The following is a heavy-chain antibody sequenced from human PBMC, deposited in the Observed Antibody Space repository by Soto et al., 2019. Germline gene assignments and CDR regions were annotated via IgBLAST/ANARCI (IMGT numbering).Heavy chain of an antibody. J-gene: IGHJ5*02. D-gene: IGHD6-6*01. Sequence: EVQLVESGGGLVQPGGSLRLSCAASGFTFSSYDIHWVRQPTGKGLEWVSGIGTAGDTYYAGSVKGRFTISRETAKNSLYLQMNSLRAGDTAVYYCARGALGFDPWGQGTLVAVSS. V-gene: IGHV3-13*04. CDR2: IGTAGDT. CDR1: GFTFSSYD. CDR3: ARGALGFDP.